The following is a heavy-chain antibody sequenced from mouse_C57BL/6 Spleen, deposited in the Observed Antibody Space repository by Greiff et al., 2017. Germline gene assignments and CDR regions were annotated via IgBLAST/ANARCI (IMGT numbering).Heavy chain of an antibody. J-gene: IGHJ4*01. Sequence: QVQLQQSGPELVKPGASVKISCKASGYAFSSSWMNWVKQRPGKGLEWIGRIYPGDGDTNYNGKSKGKATLTADKSSSTAYMQLSSLTSEDSAVYFCAREDDYDVGYYAMDYWGQGTSVTVSS. D-gene: IGHD2-4*01. CDR1: GYAFSSSW. CDR2: IYPGDGDT. V-gene: IGHV1-82*01. CDR3: AREDDYDVGYYAMDY.